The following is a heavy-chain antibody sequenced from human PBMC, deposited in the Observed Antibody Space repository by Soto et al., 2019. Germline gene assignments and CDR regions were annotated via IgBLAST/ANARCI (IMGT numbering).Heavy chain of an antibody. CDR2: ISSSSSYI. J-gene: IGHJ4*02. CDR1: GFTFSSYS. CDR3: ARGRDFRSALYHFDY. Sequence: EVQLVESGGGLVKPGGSLRLSCAASGFTFSSYSMNWVRQAPGKGLEWVSSISSSSSYIYYADSLKGRFTISRDNAKNSLDLQMNSLRAEDTAVYFCARGRDFRSALYHFDYWGQGTLVTVSS. D-gene: IGHD3-3*01. V-gene: IGHV3-21*01.